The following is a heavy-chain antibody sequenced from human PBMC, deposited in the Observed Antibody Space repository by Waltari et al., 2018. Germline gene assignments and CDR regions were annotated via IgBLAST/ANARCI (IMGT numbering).Heavy chain of an antibody. Sequence: QVQLQESGPGLVKPSETLSLTCTVSGGSISNYFWSWIRQPAGKGLEWIGRIYTSENTNYNPSLKSRVTMTEDTSTDTAYMELSSLRSEDTAVYYCATGLTVTTSYWGQGTLVTVSS. CDR2: IYTSENT. D-gene: IGHD4-17*01. J-gene: IGHJ4*02. CDR1: GGSISNYF. V-gene: IGHV4-4*07. CDR3: ATGLTVTTSY.